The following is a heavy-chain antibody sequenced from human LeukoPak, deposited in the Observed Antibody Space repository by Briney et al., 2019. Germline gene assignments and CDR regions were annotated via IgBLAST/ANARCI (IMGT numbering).Heavy chain of an antibody. Sequence: PSETLSLTCAVSDDSIRSSAYYWGWIRQPPGKGLEWIGSIYYSGSTYYNPSLKSRVTISIDTSKNQFSLKLSSVTAADTAVYYCASEPYGSGSFLCAFDIWGQGTMVTVSS. CDR2: IYYSGST. CDR1: DDSIRSSAYY. J-gene: IGHJ3*02. D-gene: IGHD3-10*01. CDR3: ASEPYGSGSFLCAFDI. V-gene: IGHV4-39*01.